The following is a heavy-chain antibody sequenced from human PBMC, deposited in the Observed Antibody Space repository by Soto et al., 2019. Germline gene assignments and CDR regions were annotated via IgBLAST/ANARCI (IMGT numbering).Heavy chain of an antibody. J-gene: IGHJ4*02. CDR1: GGTFSSYA. V-gene: IGHV1-69*01. Sequence: QVQLVQSGAEVKKPGSSVKVSCKASGGTFSSYAISGVRQAPGQGLECMGGIIPVFGTANYAQKFQGRVTINADESTSTVYMELSSLRAEDPAEYYGARGWTGFPRWGQGIPVTVSS. D-gene: IGHD3-9*01. CDR2: IIPVFGTA. CDR3: ARGWTGFPR.